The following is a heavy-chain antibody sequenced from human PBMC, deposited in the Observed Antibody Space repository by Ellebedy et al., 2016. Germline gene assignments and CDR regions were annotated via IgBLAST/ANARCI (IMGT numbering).Heavy chain of an antibody. V-gene: IGHV3-30*19. Sequence: GESLKISCATSGVTFSSYAFNWVRQAPGKGLEWVAAISFDETHKYFADSVRGRFSISRDNSKNTLYLQVNTLRPEDTAVYYCAKGIARGNWYFDPWGRGTLVTVSS. CDR2: ISFDETHK. CDR3: AKGIARGNWYFDP. J-gene: IGHJ2*01. D-gene: IGHD6-13*01. CDR1: GVTFSSYA.